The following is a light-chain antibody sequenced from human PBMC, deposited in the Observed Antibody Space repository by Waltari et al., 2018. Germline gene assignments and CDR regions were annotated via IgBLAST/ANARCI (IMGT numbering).Light chain of an antibody. CDR3: SSYTSSSTWV. CDR2: DVS. Sequence: YQQYPSKAPKLMMYDVSKRPSGVSNRFSGSKSGNTASLTISGLQAEDEADYYCSSYTSSSTWVFGGGTKLTVL. J-gene: IGLJ3*02. V-gene: IGLV2-14*04.